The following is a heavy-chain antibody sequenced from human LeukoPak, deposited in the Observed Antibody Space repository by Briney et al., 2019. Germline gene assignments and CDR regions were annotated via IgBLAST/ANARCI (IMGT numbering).Heavy chain of an antibody. Sequence: GASVKVSCKASGGTFSSYAISWVRQAPGQGLEWMGGIIPIFGTANYAQKFQGRVTITADESTSTAYMELSSLRSEDTAVYYCASPPACGGDCYFEKPFDYWGQGTLVTVSS. CDR1: GGTFSSYA. CDR2: IIPIFGTA. V-gene: IGHV1-69*13. CDR3: ASPPACGGDCYFEKPFDY. J-gene: IGHJ4*02. D-gene: IGHD2-21*01.